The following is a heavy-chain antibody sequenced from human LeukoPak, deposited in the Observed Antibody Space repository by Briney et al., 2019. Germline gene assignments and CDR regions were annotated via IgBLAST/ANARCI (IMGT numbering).Heavy chain of an antibody. CDR1: GFTFSSYA. CDR2: ISGSGGST. CDR3: AKDQSNWNEGFDY. J-gene: IGHJ4*02. Sequence: GGSLRLSCAASGFTFSSYAMSWARQAPGKGLEWVSAISGSGGSTYYADSVKGRFTISRDNSKNTLYPQMNSLRAEDTAVYYCAKDQSNWNEGFDYWGQGTLVTVSS. D-gene: IGHD1-1*01. V-gene: IGHV3-23*01.